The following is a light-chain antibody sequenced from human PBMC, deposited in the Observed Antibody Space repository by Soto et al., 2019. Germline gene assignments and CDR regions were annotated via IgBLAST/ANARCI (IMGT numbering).Light chain of an antibody. CDR1: SSDVGSYNR. Sequence: QSALTQPPSVSGSPGQSVTISCTGTSSDVGSYNRVSWYQQPPGTAPKLLIYEVTNRPSGVPDRFSGSKSGNTASLTITVLQAEDEADYYCSSYSSSSTSYVFGTGTKVTVL. CDR3: SSYSSSSTSYV. CDR2: EVT. J-gene: IGLJ1*01. V-gene: IGLV2-18*02.